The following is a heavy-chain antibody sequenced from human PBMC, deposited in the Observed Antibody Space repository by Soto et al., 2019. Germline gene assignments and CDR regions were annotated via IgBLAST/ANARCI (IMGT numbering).Heavy chain of an antibody. J-gene: IGHJ6*02. CDR3: ARGGAGRAVPAPYYYYAMDV. Sequence: QVQLVQSGAEVKKPGSSVKVSCKTSGGTFDTYAISWVRQAPGQGLEWMGGIIPIFGTTNYAQNFQGRVTITADDSTSTAYMELSSLRSEDTASYSCARGGAGRAVPAPYYYYAMDVWGQGTTVTVSS. V-gene: IGHV1-69*12. CDR1: GGTFDTYA. CDR2: IIPIFGTT. D-gene: IGHD2-2*01.